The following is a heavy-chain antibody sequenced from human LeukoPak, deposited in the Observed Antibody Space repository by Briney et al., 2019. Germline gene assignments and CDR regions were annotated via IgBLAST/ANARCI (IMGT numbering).Heavy chain of an antibody. J-gene: IGHJ4*02. D-gene: IGHD2-8*01. CDR1: GDLIRTYY. CDR2: IYYTGST. V-gene: IGHV4-59*12. CDR3: SRENGAFSPFGY. Sequence: SETLSLTCSVSGDLIRTYYWSWIRQPPGKGLEWIGYIYYTGSTNYNPSLNSRVTLALDTSKNHLSLSLTSVTAADTAVYYCSRENGAFSPFGYWGQGTLVTVPS.